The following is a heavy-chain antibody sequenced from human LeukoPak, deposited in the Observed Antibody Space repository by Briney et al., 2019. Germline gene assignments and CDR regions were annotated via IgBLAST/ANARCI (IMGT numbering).Heavy chain of an antibody. J-gene: IGHJ4*02. CDR2: ISYDGSNK. CDR1: GFTFSSYG. V-gene: IGHV3-30*18. D-gene: IGHD3-22*01. Sequence: PGGSLRLSCAASGFTFSSYGMHWVRQAPGKGLEWVAVISYDGSNKYYADSVKGRFTISRDNSKNTLYLQMNSLRAEDTAVYYCAKDFNYYDSSGYQNWGQGTLVTVSS. CDR3: AKDFNYYDSSGYQN.